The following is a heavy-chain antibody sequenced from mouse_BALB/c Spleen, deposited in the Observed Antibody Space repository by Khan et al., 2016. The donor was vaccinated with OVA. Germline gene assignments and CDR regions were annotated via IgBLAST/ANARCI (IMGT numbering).Heavy chain of an antibody. CDR3: ARRNYFGYTFAY. D-gene: IGHD1-2*01. CDR1: GYTFTDYY. Sequence: QVQLQQSGAELARPGASVKLSCKASGYTFTDYYINWVKQRTGQGLEWIGEISPGSGDTYYNERFKGKATRTADKSSSTAYMQLSSLTPEASAVYFGARRNYFGYTFAYWGQGTLVTVSA. CDR2: ISPGSGDT. J-gene: IGHJ3*01. V-gene: IGHV1-77*01.